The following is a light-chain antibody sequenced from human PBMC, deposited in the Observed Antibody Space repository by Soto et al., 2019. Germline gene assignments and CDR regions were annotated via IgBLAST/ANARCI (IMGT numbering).Light chain of an antibody. V-gene: IGLV2-14*01. CDR2: DVR. CDR3: SSYTSSSTVV. J-gene: IGLJ2*01. Sequence: QSVLAQPASVSGSPGQSITISCTGTSSNVGVYNYVSWYQQHPGKAPKLMIYDVRLRPSGVSNRFSGSKSGNTASLTTSGLQAEDEADYYCSSYTSSSTVVFGGGTKLTVL. CDR1: SSNVGVYNY.